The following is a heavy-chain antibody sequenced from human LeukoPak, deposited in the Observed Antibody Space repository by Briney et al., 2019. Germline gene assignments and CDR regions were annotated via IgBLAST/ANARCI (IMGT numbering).Heavy chain of an antibody. J-gene: IGHJ4*02. CDR3: ARSSYCRSTSCYAFDY. D-gene: IGHD2-2*01. V-gene: IGHV4-4*07. Sequence: SETLSLTCTVSGGSISSYYWSWIRQPAGKGLEWIGRIYTSGSTNYNPSLKSRVTMSVDTSRNQFSLKLSSVTAADTAVYYCARSSYCRSTSCYAFDYWGQGTLVTVSS. CDR2: IYTSGST. CDR1: GGSISSYY.